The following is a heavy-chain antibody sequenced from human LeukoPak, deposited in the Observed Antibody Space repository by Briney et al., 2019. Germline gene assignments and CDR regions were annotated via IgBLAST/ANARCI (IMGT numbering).Heavy chain of an antibody. CDR3: ARVGEERLGELSFPFDY. D-gene: IGHD3-16*02. CDR1: GFTVSSNY. V-gene: IGHV3-53*01. CDR2: IYSGGST. J-gene: IGHJ4*02. Sequence: GGSLRLSCAASGFTVSSNYMSWVRQAPGKGLEWVSVIYSGGSTYYADSVKGRFTISRDNSKNTLYLQMNSLRAEDTAVYYCARVGEERLGELSFPFDYWGQGTLVTVSS.